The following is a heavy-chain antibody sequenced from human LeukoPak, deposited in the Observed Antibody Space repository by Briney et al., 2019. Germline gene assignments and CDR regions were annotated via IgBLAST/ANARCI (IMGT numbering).Heavy chain of an antibody. CDR1: GGSISSYY. D-gene: IGHD3-9*01. Sequence: PSETLSLTCTVSGGSISSYYWSWIRQPAGKGLEWIGRIYTSGSTNYNPSLKSRVTMSVDTSKNQFSLKLSSVTAADTAVYYCARGILYYDILTGYYLGDAFDIWGQGTMVTVSS. J-gene: IGHJ3*02. CDR3: ARGILYYDILTGYYLGDAFDI. CDR2: IYTSGST. V-gene: IGHV4-4*07.